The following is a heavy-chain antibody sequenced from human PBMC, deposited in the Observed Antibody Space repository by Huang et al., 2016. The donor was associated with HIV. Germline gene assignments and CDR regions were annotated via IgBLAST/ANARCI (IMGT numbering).Heavy chain of an antibody. V-gene: IGHV3-74*01. CDR2: INSDESSP. CDR1: GFTFSSYW. D-gene: IGHD3-22*01. Sequence: EVQLVESGGGLVQPGGSLRLSCAASGFTFSSYWMHWVRQAPGKGLVWVSRINSDESSPGYADYVKGRFTISRDNAKNTLYLQMNSLRAEDTAVYYCVRDPRIQSWLNYFDYWGQGTLVSVSS. J-gene: IGHJ4*02. CDR3: VRDPRIQSWLNYFDY.